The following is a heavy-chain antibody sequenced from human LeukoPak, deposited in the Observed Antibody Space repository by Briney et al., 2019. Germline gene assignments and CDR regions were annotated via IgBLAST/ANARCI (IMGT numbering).Heavy chain of an antibody. CDR1: GYTFTGYY. J-gene: IGHJ4*02. CDR2: INPNSGGT. V-gene: IGHV1-2*02. D-gene: IGHD1-26*01. Sequence: GASVKVSCKASGYTFTGYYMHWVRQAPGQGLEWMGWINPNSGGTNYAQKFQGRVTMTRDTSTSTVYMELSSLRSEDTAVYYCARELVGALDYFDYWGQGTLVTVSS. CDR3: ARELVGALDYFDY.